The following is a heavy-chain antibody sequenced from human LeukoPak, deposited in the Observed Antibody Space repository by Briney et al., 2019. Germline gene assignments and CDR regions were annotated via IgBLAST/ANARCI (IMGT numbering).Heavy chain of an antibody. CDR1: GFTFSSYA. Sequence: PGGSLRLSCAASGFTFSSYAMLWLRHAPGKGLEWVAVISYDGSNKYYADSVKGRFTISRDNSKNTLYPQMNSLRAEDTAVYYCARAGVDFGVVINDFDYWGQGTLVTVSS. CDR2: ISYDGSNK. J-gene: IGHJ4*02. D-gene: IGHD3-3*01. V-gene: IGHV3-30*04. CDR3: ARAGVDFGVVINDFDY.